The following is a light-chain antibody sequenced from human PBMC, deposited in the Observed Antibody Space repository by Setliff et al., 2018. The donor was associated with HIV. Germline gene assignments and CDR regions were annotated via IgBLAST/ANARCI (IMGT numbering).Light chain of an antibody. V-gene: IGLV2-14*01. CDR3: NSFTSSSAYVL. CDR2: EVT. CDR1: SSDVGGYKY. Sequence: QCALAQPASVSGSPGQSITISCTGTSSDVGGYKYVSWYQQYPGKAPKLIIYEVTNRPSGVSNRFSGSKSGNTASLTISGLQAEDEADYYCNSFTSSSAYVLFGGGTKVTVL. J-gene: IGLJ2*01.